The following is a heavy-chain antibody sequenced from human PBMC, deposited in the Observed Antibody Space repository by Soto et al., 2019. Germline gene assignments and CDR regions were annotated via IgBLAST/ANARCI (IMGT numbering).Heavy chain of an antibody. CDR2: ISDDGART. D-gene: IGHD2-2*01. V-gene: IGHV3-74*01. Sequence: GGSLRLSCVASGFVFEVYWMHWVRQVPGKGLEWVSRISDDGARTDYADSVRGRFTISRDNANSALYLQMNALRGEDTAVYFCTRGPRPSSIGTGAVWGRGALVTVSS. J-gene: IGHJ4*02. CDR1: GFVFEVYW. CDR3: TRGPRPSSIGTGAV.